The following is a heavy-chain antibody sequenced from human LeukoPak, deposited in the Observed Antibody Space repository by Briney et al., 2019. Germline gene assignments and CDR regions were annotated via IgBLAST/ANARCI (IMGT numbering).Heavy chain of an antibody. V-gene: IGHV3-48*01. J-gene: IGHJ4*02. CDR3: ARDSYSSSRNDY. Sequence: GGSLRLSCTASGFTFSDYSMNWVRQAPGKGLEWVSNISRGSRTIYYSDSVKGRFTISRDNAKNSLYLQMNSLRTEDTAVYFCARDSYSSSRNDYWGQGTLVTLSS. D-gene: IGHD6-13*01. CDR2: ISRGSRTI. CDR1: GFTFSDYS.